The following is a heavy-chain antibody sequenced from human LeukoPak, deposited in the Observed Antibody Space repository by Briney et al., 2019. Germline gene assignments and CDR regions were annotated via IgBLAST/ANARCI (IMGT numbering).Heavy chain of an antibody. V-gene: IGHV3-7*01. CDR3: ARENTYYYDSSGYYQDY. CDR1: GFSFSSYS. D-gene: IGHD3-22*01. Sequence: GGSLRLSCAGSGFSFSSYSLNWVRQAPGKGLEWVANIKEDGSEKYYVDSVKGRFTISRDNAKNSLYLQMNSLRAEDTAVYYCARENTYYYDSSGYYQDYWGQGTLVTVSS. CDR2: IKEDGSEK. J-gene: IGHJ4*02.